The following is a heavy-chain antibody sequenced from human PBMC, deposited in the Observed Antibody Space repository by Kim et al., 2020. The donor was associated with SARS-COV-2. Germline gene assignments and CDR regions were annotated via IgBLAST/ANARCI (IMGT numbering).Heavy chain of an antibody. D-gene: IGHD3-16*01. V-gene: IGHV3-23*01. J-gene: IGHJ3*02. Sequence: TYRPESGKGRFHNPRDNSKNTLYLQMNSLRADDTALYYCAKDRPGGDAFDIWGQGTTVTVSS. CDR3: AKDRPGGDAFDI. CDR2: T.